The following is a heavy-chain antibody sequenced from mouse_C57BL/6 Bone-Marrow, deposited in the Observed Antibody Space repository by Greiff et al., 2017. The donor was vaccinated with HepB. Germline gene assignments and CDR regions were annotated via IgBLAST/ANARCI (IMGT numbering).Heavy chain of an antibody. V-gene: IGHV7-3*01. CDR3: ARLYYEYPAWFAY. Sequence: EVQLVESGGGLVQPGGSLSLSCAASGFTFTDYYMSWVRQPPGKALEWLGFIRNKANGYTTEYSASVKGRFTISRDNSQSILYLQMNARRAEDSATYYCARLYYEYPAWFAYWGQGTLVTVSA. CDR1: GFTFTDYY. CDR2: IRNKANGYTT. D-gene: IGHD2-4*01. J-gene: IGHJ3*01.